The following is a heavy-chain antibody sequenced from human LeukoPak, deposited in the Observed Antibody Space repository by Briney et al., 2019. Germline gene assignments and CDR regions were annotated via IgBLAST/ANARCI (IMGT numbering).Heavy chain of an antibody. V-gene: IGHV4-39*01. CDR1: GDSVSSGSYY. CDR3: ARGYSQSAVAAKGGFDY. J-gene: IGHJ4*02. CDR2: IYYSGDT. Sequence: SETLSLTCTVSGDSVSSGSYYWGWIRQPPGEGLEWIRTIYYSGDTYYNPSLESRVTISVDASKNQFSLKLSSVTAADTAVYYCARGYSQSAVAAKGGFDYWGQGTLVTVSS. D-gene: IGHD6-19*01.